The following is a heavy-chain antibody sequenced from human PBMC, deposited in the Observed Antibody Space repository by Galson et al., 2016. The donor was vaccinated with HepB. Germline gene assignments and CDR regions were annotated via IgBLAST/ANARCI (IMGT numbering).Heavy chain of an antibody. CDR3: ARSLGWYFDV. CDR1: GFIFSSYG. V-gene: IGHV3-30*03. CDR2: ISYDGSNR. J-gene: IGHJ2*01. Sequence: SLRLSCAASGFIFSSYGMHWVRQAPGKGLEWVAVISYDGSNRYYADSVKGRFTISRDNAKNSLYLEMNSLRVEDTAVFYCARSLGWYFDVWGRGTLVTVSS. D-gene: IGHD6-6*01.